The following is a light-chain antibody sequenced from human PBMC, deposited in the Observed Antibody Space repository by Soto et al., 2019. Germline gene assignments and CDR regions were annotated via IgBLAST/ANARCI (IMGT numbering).Light chain of an antibody. CDR1: QTLGRNY. Sequence: ETVLTQSPGTLSMSPGETATLSCRASQTLGRNYLAWYQQKPGQAPRLLIHRISIRAACISDRFSGSASGTDFPLTIRRLEPEDFAIYYCQQYDNFPQTFGQGTRVDIK. J-gene: IGKJ1*01. V-gene: IGKV3-20*01. CDR3: QQYDNFPQT. CDR2: RIS.